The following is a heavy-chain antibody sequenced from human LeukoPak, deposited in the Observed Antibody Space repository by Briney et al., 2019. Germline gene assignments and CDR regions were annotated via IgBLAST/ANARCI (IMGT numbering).Heavy chain of an antibody. V-gene: IGHV4-39*01. CDR1: RDSMKSYY. Sequence: SETLSLTCTVSRDSMKSYYWGWIRQPPGKGLEWIGSIYYSGSTYYNPSLKSRVTISIDTSKNQFSLKLSSVTAADTAVYYCARRKYCSNTNCRVYNWFDPWGQGTLVTVSS. J-gene: IGHJ5*02. D-gene: IGHD2-2*01. CDR3: ARRKYCSNTNCRVYNWFDP. CDR2: IYYSGST.